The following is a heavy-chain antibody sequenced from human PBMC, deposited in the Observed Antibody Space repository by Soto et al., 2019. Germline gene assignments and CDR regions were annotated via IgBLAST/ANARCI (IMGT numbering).Heavy chain of an antibody. V-gene: IGHV4-4*02. Sequence: QVQLQESGPGLVKPSGTLSLTCAVSGGSISTSNWWSWVRQPPGKGLEWIGEVYRTGSTNYNPPLESRVIVSVDKSKNQFSLKRTSVTAADTAVYYCARARATMAAAAIFDCWGQGTLVTVSS. CDR2: VYRTGST. CDR1: GGSISTSNW. D-gene: IGHD6-13*01. J-gene: IGHJ4*02. CDR3: ARARATMAAAAIFDC.